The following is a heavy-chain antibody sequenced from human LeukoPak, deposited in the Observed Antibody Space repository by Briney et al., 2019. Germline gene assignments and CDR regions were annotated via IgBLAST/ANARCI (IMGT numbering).Heavy chain of an antibody. V-gene: IGHV3-23*01. D-gene: IGHD5-12*01. Sequence: QPGGSLRLSCAAFGFTSSSYGMSWVRQAPGKGLEWVSAISGSGGSTYYADSVKGRFTISRDNSKNTLYLQMNSLRAEDTAVYYCAKSGYDWYYFDYWGQGTLVTVSS. CDR2: ISGSGGST. CDR1: GFTSSSYG. CDR3: AKSGYDWYYFDY. J-gene: IGHJ4*02.